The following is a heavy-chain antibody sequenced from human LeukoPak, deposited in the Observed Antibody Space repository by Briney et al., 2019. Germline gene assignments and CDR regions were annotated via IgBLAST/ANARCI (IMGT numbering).Heavy chain of an antibody. D-gene: IGHD3-22*01. CDR1: GGSFSGYY. CDR2: INHSGST. V-gene: IGHV4-34*01. CDR3: ARGIYYYDSSGYGFGY. Sequence: SETLSLTCAVYGGSFSGYYWSWIRQPPGKGLEWIGEINHSGSTNYNPSLKSRVTISVDTSKNQFSLKLSSVTAADTAVYYCARGIYYYDSSGYGFGYWGQGTLVTVSS. J-gene: IGHJ4*02.